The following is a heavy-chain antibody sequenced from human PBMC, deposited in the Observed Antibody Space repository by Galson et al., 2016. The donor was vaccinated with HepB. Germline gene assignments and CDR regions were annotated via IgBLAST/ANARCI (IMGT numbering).Heavy chain of an antibody. D-gene: IGHD6-19*01. V-gene: IGHV6-1*01. J-gene: IGHJ4*02. CDR2: TYFRSKWYS. CDR3: ARDLQYSRVHYYFDY. CDR1: GDSVSSNSAA. Sequence: CAISGDSVSSNSAAWNWIRQSPSRGLQWLGRTYFRSKWYSDYAGSVESRITINPDTSKNQFSLQLNSETPEDTAVYFCARDLQYSRVHYYFDYWGQGTLVTVSS.